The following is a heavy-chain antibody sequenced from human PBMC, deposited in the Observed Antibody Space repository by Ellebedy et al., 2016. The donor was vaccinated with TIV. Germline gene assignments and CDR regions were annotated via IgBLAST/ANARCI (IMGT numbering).Heavy chain of an antibody. D-gene: IGHD3-3*01. CDR1: GYTFTSYA. V-gene: IGHV1-3*04. CDR2: IDTGKSKT. Sequence: ASVKVSCXASGYTFTSYAIHWVRQTPGQSLEWMGWIDTGKSKTEYSQRFQGRVTITTDTSARTAYMELSRLTSEDTAVYYCARLLGHTIFGVIKMYGMDVWGQGTTVTVSS. CDR3: ARLLGHTIFGVIKMYGMDV. J-gene: IGHJ6*02.